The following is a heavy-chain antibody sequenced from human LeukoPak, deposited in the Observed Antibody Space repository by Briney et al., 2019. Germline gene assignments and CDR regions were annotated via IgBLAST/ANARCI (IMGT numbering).Heavy chain of an antibody. CDR2: IYDSGSA. D-gene: IGHD3-10*01. CDR1: AGSISIYY. J-gene: IGHJ4*02. CDR3: ARARRIWFGELLPPYFDY. V-gene: IGHV4-59*12. Sequence: SETLSLTCTVSAGSISIYYWSWIRQPPGKGREWIGYIYDSGSANYKPSLKSRVTISVETSKNQFSLKLSSVTAADTAVYYCARARRIWFGELLPPYFDYWGQGTLVTVSS.